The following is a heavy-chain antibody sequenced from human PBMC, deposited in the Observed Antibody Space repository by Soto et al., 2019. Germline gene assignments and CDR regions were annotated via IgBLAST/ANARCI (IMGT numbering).Heavy chain of an antibody. CDR2: IYYSGST. Sequence: QVQLQESGPGLVKPSETLSLTCTVSGGSISSYYWSWIRQPPGKGLEWIGYIYYSGSTNYNPSLKRRVTISVDTSKNQFSLKLSSVTAADTAVYYCARQPAGLNWFDPWGQGTLVTVSS. J-gene: IGHJ5*02. CDR1: GGSISSYY. V-gene: IGHV4-59*08. CDR3: ARQPAGLNWFDP.